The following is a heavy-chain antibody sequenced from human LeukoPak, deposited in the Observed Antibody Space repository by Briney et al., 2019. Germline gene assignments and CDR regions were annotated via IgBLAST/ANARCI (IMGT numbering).Heavy chain of an antibody. V-gene: IGHV3-23*01. D-gene: IGHD6-6*01. J-gene: IGHJ4*01. CDR1: GFTFSSYT. Sequence: GGSLRLSCAASGFTFSSYTMTWGLQAPGKRLEWVSAITGSGGSAYYADSVKGRFIISRDNSKNTLYLQMNSLRAEDTAVYYCAKPVFYTTSSFDYWGQGTLVTVSS. CDR2: ITGSGGSA. CDR3: AKPVFYTTSSFDY.